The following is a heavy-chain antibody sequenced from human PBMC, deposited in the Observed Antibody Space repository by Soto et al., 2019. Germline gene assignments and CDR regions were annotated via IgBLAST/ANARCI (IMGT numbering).Heavy chain of an antibody. V-gene: IGHV3-30*18. Sequence: QVQLVESGGGVVQPGRSLRLSCAASGFTFSSYGMHWVRQAPGKGLEWVAVISYDGSNKYYADSVKGRFTISRDNSKNTQYLQMNRLRAEDTAVYYCAKAIFLGAYSSSQDYWGQGTLVTVSS. J-gene: IGHJ4*02. D-gene: IGHD6-13*01. CDR2: ISYDGSNK. CDR3: AKAIFLGAYSSSQDY. CDR1: GFTFSSYG.